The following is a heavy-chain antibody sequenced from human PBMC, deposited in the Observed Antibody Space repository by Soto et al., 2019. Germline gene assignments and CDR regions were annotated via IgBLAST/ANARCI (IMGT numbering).Heavy chain of an antibody. CDR3: ARAGPDYYYYGLDV. CDR2: TYYRSKRYN. V-gene: IGHV6-1*01. D-gene: IGHD3-10*01. J-gene: IGHJ6*02. CDR1: GDSVSTNSAA. Sequence: SQTLSLTCAVSGDSVSTNSAAWNWLRQSPSRGLEWLGRTYYRSKRYNDYAVSVKSRININADTSKNQISLQLNSVTPEDTAVYYCARAGPDYYYYGLDVWGQGTTVTVYS.